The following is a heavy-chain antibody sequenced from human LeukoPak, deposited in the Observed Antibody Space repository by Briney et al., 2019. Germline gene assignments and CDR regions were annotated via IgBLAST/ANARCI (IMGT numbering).Heavy chain of an antibody. CDR3: ARHHGEYSGSYLKY. CDR1: GGSISSYY. J-gene: IGHJ4*02. CDR2: IYYSESP. Sequence: NSSETLSLTCTVSGGSISSYYWSWIRQPPGKGLEWIGYIYYSESPNYNPSLKSRVTISVDTSKNQFSLKLSSVTAADTAVYYCARHHGEYSGSYLKYWGQGTLVTVSS. V-gene: IGHV4-59*01. D-gene: IGHD1-26*01.